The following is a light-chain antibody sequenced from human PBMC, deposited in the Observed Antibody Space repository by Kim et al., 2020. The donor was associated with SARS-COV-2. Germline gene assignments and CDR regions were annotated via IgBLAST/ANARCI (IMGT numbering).Light chain of an antibody. CDR1: SLRSYY. V-gene: IGLV3-19*01. J-gene: IGLJ3*02. Sequence: SELTQDPAVSVALGQTVRITCQGDSLRSYYASWYQQKPGQAPVLVIYGKNNRPSGIPDRFSGSSSGNTASLTITGAQAEDEADYYCNSRDSSGNHLVFGGGTQLTVL. CDR3: NSRDSSGNHLV. CDR2: GKN.